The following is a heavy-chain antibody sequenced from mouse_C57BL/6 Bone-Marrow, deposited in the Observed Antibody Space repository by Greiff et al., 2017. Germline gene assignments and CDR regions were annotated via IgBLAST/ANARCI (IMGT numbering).Heavy chain of an antibody. V-gene: IGHV1-59*01. Sequence: VQLQQPGAELVRPGTSVKLSCKASGYTFTSYWMHWVKQRPGQGLAWIGVIDPSDSYTNYNQKFKGKATLTVDTSSSTAYMQLSSLTSEDSAVYYCGPVPYYFDYGGQGTTLTVSA. J-gene: IGHJ2*01. CDR3: GPVPYYFDY. CDR2: IDPSDSYT. CDR1: GYTFTSYW. D-gene: IGHD5-1*01.